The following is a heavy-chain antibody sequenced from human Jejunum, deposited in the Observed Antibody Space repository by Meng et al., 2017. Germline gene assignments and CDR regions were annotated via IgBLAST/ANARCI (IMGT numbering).Heavy chain of an antibody. CDR1: GYTLSDYS. V-gene: IGHV1-2*06. CDR3: ARDRGSGYNNFDY. J-gene: IGHJ4*02. D-gene: IGHD5-12*01. CDR2: ITASSGET. Sequence: QVQLLQSGAEEKSPWASLKVSCKASGYTLSDYSMHWWRQAPAQGPEWMGRITASSGETNYAQKFQGRVTMTRDASINTAHMELNSRPSDDTAVYYCARDRGSGYNNFDYWGQGSLVTVSS.